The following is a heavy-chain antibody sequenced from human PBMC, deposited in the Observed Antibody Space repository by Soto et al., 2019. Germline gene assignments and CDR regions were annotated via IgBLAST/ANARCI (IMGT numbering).Heavy chain of an antibody. D-gene: IGHD6-19*01. V-gene: IGHV1-69*02. Sequence: ASVKVSCKASGGTLNSYTLSWVRQAPGQGLEWMGRIIPILGVANYAQKFQGRVTIIADKSTTTASMELSSLRPEDTAMYYCAGIAVAGRYYYNGMDVWGQGTTVTVSS. CDR3: AGIAVAGRYYYNGMDV. J-gene: IGHJ6*02. CDR1: GGTLNSYT. CDR2: IIPILGVA.